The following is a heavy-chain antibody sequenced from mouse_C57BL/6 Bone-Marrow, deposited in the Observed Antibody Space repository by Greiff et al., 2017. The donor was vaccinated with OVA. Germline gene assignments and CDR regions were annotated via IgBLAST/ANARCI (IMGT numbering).Heavy chain of an antibody. Sequence: VQLQQSGAELVKPGASVKLSCKASGYTFTEYTIHWVKQRSGQGLEWIGWFYPGSGRITYNEKFKDKATLTADKSSSTVYMELSRLTSEDSAVYVCATHEDRADYDGTWFAYWGQGTLVTVS. J-gene: IGHJ3*01. D-gene: IGHD2-4*01. CDR3: ATHEDRADYDGTWFAY. CDR1: GYTFTEYT. V-gene: IGHV1-62-2*01. CDR2: FYPGSGRI.